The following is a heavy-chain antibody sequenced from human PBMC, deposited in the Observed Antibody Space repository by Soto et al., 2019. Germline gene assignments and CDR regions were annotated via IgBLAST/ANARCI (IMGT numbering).Heavy chain of an antibody. J-gene: IGHJ4*02. CDR1: GYTFTSYD. V-gene: IGHV1-8*01. CDR2: MNPNSGNT. Sequence: ASVKVSCKASGYTFTSYDINWVRQATGQGLEWMGWMNPNSGNTGYAQKFQGRVTMTRNTSISTAYMELSSLRSEDTAVYYCARDIPGSTSCFDYRGQRTLVTVSS. D-gene: IGHD2-2*01. CDR3: ARDIPGSTSCFDY.